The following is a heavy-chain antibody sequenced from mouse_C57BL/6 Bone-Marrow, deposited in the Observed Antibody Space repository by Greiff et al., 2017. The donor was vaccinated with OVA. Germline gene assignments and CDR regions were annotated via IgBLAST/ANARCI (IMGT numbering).Heavy chain of an antibody. Sequence: QVQLQQSGPELVKPGASVKISCKASGYSFTSYYIHWVKQRPGQGLGWIGWIYPGSGNTKYNEKFKGKATLTADTSSSTAYMQLSSLTSEDSAVYYCARSGGNYSFDYWGQGTTLTVSS. J-gene: IGHJ2*01. D-gene: IGHD2-1*01. V-gene: IGHV1-66*01. CDR1: GYSFTSYY. CDR2: IYPGSGNT. CDR3: ARSGGNYSFDY.